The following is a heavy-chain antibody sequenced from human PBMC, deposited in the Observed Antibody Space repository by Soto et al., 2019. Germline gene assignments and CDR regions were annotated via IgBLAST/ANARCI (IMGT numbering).Heavy chain of an antibody. V-gene: IGHV1-69*13. Sequence: SVKVSCKASGGTFSSYAISWVRQAPGKGLEWMGGIIPIFGTANYAQKFQGRVTITADESTSTAYMELSSLRSEDTAVYYCARLPPTAGKGDYWGPGPLVTVST. CDR3: ARLPPTAGKGDY. D-gene: IGHD6-19*01. CDR1: GGTFSSYA. J-gene: IGHJ4*02. CDR2: IIPIFGTA.